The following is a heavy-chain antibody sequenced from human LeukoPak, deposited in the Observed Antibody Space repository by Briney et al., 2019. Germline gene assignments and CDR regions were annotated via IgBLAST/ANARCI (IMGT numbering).Heavy chain of an antibody. CDR2: VSGTGGRT. CDR3: TNGGIYTTGWYRTLAL. CDR1: GFTFSTYA. V-gene: IGHV3-23*01. D-gene: IGHD6-19*01. J-gene: IGHJ3*01. Sequence: GGSLRLSCAASGFTFSTYAMSWVRQAPGKGLEWVSVVSGTGGRTYYADSVKGRFTISRDNSKNTLFLRMNSLRDEDTAIYYCTNGGIYTTGWYRTLALWGQGTMVTVS.